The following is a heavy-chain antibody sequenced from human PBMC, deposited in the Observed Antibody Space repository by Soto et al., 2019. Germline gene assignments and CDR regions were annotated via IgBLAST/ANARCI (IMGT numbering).Heavy chain of an antibody. J-gene: IGHJ4*02. CDR2: ISDRT. CDR3: AKNGHNREYDY. CDR1: GFTFSTYG. D-gene: IGHD2-21*01. Sequence: EVQLLESGGGLVQPGGSLRLSCATSGFTFSTYGMTWVRQAPGKGLEWVSGISDRTFYADSVRGRFTISRDTSKNTLYPQMNSLRVEDTAVYYCAKNGHNREYDYWGQGTLVTVSS. V-gene: IGHV3-23*01.